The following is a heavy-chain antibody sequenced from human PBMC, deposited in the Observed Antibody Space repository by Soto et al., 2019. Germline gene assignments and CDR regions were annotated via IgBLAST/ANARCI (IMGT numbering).Heavy chain of an antibody. CDR3: ARGATAGVDY. D-gene: IGHD1-26*01. CDR2: MQPSSGRT. V-gene: IGHV1-8*02. J-gene: IGHJ4*02. Sequence: ASVKVSCKASGGTFSSYAISWVRQTTGQGLEWMGWMQPSSGRTGYAQKFQGRVTMTRDTSINTAYMELSSLTSDDTAFYYCARGATAGVDYWGQGTLVTVSS. CDR1: GGTFSSYA.